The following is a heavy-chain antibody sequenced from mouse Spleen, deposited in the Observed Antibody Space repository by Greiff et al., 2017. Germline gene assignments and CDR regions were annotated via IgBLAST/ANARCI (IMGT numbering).Heavy chain of an antibody. CDR3: ARGGFYFDY. CDR1: GYTFTSYW. CDR2: INPSNGRT. V-gene: IGHV1S81*02. J-gene: IGHJ2*01. Sequence: QVQLQQPGAELVKPGASVKLSCKASGYTFTSYWMHWVKQRPGQGLEWIGEINPSNGRTNYNEKFKSKATLTVDKSSSTAYMQLSSLTSEDSAVYYCARGGFYFDYWGQGTTLTVSS.